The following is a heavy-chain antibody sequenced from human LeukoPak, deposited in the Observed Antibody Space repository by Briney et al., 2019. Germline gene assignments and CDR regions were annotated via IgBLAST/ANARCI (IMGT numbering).Heavy chain of an antibody. CDR3: ARDPVFEGIAVAGSD. V-gene: IGHV3-7*01. CDR1: GFTFSNYW. Sequence: EGSLRLSCAASGFTFSNYWMSWVRQAPGKGLEWVANIKEDGSEKYYVDSVKGRFTISRDNAKNSLYLQMNSVRAEDTAVYYCARDPVFEGIAVAGSDWGQGTLVTVSS. J-gene: IGHJ4*02. D-gene: IGHD6-13*01. CDR2: IKEDGSEK.